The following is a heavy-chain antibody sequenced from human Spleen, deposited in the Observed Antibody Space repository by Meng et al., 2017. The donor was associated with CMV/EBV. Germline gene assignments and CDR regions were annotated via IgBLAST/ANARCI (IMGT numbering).Heavy chain of an antibody. D-gene: IGHD3-3*01. CDR3: ARDGLDYTSTWSYNYFDY. CDR2: ISMDGSNK. Sequence: GGSLRLSCAASAFTFSDFWMSWVRQAPGKGLEWVAIISMDGSNKYYADSVKGRFTISRDNSKNALYLRMNSLRLEDTAVYFCARDGLDYTSTWSYNYFDYWGQGTLVTVSS. CDR1: AFTFSDFW. V-gene: IGHV3-30-3*01. J-gene: IGHJ4*02.